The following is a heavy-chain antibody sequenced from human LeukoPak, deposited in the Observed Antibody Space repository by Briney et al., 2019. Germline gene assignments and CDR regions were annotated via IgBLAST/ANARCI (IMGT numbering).Heavy chain of an antibody. J-gene: IGHJ4*02. Sequence: PSETLSLTCAVSGYPISSGYFWGWIRQPPGEGLEWIGSIYHSGSTYYNPSLKSRVTISVDTSKNQFSLKLSSVTAADTAVYYCARLGIDYWGQGTLVTVSS. D-gene: IGHD7-27*01. CDR1: GYPISSGYF. V-gene: IGHV4-38-2*01. CDR3: ARLGIDY. CDR2: IYHSGST.